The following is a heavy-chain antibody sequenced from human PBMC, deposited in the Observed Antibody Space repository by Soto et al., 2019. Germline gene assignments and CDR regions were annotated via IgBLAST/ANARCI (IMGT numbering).Heavy chain of an antibody. Sequence: VGSLRLSCAASGFTFSSYGMHWVRQAPGKGLEWVAVISYDGSNKYYADSVKGRFTISRDNSKNTLSLQMNSLRAEDTAVYYCAKDTSSGSPREVWGQGTTLTVSS. J-gene: IGHJ6*02. D-gene: IGHD6-19*01. CDR3: AKDTSSGSPREV. V-gene: IGHV3-30*18. CDR2: ISYDGSNK. CDR1: GFTFSSYG.